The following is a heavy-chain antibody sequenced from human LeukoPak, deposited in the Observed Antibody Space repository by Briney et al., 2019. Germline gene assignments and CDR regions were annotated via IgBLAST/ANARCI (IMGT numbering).Heavy chain of an antibody. CDR2: INHSGST. Sequence: SETLSLTCAVYGVSFSGYYWSWIRQPPGKGLEWIGEINHSGSTNYNPSLKSRVTISVDTSKNQFSLKLSSVTAADTAVYYCAREAVTGIAAAGIGFDPWGQGTLVTVSS. J-gene: IGHJ5*02. CDR1: GVSFSGYY. CDR3: AREAVTGIAAAGIGFDP. V-gene: IGHV4-34*01. D-gene: IGHD6-13*01.